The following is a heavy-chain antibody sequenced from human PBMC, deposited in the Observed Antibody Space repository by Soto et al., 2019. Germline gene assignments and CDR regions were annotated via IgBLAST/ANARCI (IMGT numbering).Heavy chain of an antibody. V-gene: IGHV3-33*01. CDR1: GFTFSSYG. CDR2: IWYDGSNK. D-gene: IGHD3-10*01. J-gene: IGHJ5*02. Sequence: GGSLRLSCAASGFTFSSYGMHWVRQAPGKGLEWVAVIWYDGSNKYYADSVKGRFTISRDNSKNTLYLQMNSLRAEDTAVYYCAREQYYYYGSGSPSWFDPWGQGTLVTVSS. CDR3: AREQYYYYGSGSPSWFDP.